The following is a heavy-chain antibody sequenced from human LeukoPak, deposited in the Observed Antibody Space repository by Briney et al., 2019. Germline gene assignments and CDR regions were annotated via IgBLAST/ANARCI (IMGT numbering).Heavy chain of an antibody. CDR3: TRAGTVTTFDY. CDR2: INPNSGGT. V-gene: IGHV1-2*06. Sequence: SSVNVSCKASGYTFTGYYMHWVRQAPGQGLEWMGRINPNSGGTNYAQKFHGRVTMTRDTSISTAYMELSRLRSDDTAVYYCTRAGTVTTFDYWGQGTLVTVSS. CDR1: GYTFTGYY. D-gene: IGHD4-17*01. J-gene: IGHJ4*02.